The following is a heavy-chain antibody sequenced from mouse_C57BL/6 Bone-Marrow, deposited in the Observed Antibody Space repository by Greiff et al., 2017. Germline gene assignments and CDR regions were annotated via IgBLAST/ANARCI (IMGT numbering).Heavy chain of an antibody. CDR2: INPYNGGT. CDR3: ARREN. Sequence: EVQLQQSGPVLVKPGASVKMSCKASGYTFTDYYMNWVQQSHGKSLEWIGVINPYNGGTSYNQKFKGKATLTGDKSSSTAYMELNSLTSEDSAVYYCARRENWGQGTTLTVSA. CDR1: GYTFTDYY. V-gene: IGHV1-19*01. J-gene: IGHJ2*01.